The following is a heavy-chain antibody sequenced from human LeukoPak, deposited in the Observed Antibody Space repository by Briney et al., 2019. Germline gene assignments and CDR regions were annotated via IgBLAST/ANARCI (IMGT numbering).Heavy chain of an antibody. CDR1: GASISGSGYY. J-gene: IGHJ4*02. CDR2: IYSSGST. CDR3: AKSGGYGLIDY. V-gene: IGHV4-39*02. D-gene: IGHD1-26*01. Sequence: PSETLSLTCAVSGASISGSGYYWGWIRQPPGKGLEWIGNIYSSGSTYYNASLQSRVTISIDTSNNHFSLRLNSVTAAGTAMYYCAKSGGYGLIDYWGQGTRVTVSS.